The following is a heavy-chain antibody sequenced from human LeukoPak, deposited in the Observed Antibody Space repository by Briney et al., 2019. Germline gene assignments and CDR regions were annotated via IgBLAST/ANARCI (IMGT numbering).Heavy chain of an antibody. V-gene: IGHV1-3*01. CDR2: INAGNGNT. D-gene: IGHD3-10*01. CDR3: ARSGGIIVRIDY. J-gene: IGHJ4*02. Sequence: GWINAGNGNTKYSQKFQGRVTITRDTSASTAYMELSSLRSEDTAVYYCARSGGIIVRIDYWGQGTLVTVSS.